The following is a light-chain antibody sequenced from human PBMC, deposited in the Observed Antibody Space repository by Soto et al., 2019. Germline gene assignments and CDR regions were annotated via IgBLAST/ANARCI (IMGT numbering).Light chain of an antibody. CDR3: QQYEDSVMYT. CDR1: QRVRSSF. CDR2: DVS. V-gene: IGKV3-20*01. J-gene: IGKJ2*01. Sequence: EIVLTQSPGTMSFSTGERATLSCRASQRVRSSFFAWYQQKPGQAPRLLIYDVSVRATGIPDRFSGSWSGTDFTLTINRLEPEDFAVYYCQQYEDSVMYTFGQGNKVEIK.